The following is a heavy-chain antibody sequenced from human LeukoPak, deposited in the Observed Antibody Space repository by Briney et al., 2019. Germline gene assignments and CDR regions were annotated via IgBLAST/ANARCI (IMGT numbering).Heavy chain of an antibody. D-gene: IGHD3-22*01. J-gene: IGHJ4*02. V-gene: IGHV3-23*01. CDR3: AKDKDYYDSSGYYQPRYFDY. Sequence: GGSLRLSCAASGFTFSTYSMTWVRQATGKGLEWVSSIFPSGGEIHYADSVRGRFTISRDNSKSTLSLQMNSLRAEDTAVYYCAKDKDYYDSSGYYQPRYFDYWGQGTLVTVSS. CDR2: IFPSGGEI. CDR1: GFTFSTYS.